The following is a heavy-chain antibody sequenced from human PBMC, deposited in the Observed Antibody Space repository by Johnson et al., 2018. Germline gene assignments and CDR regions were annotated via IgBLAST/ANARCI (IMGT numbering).Heavy chain of an antibody. D-gene: IGHD3-9*01. V-gene: IGHV3-30*18. J-gene: IGHJ1*01. CDR1: GFTFSSYG. Sequence: QVQLVQSGGGVVQPGRSLRLSCAASGFTFSSYGMHWVRQAPGKGLEWVAVISYDGSNKYYADSVKGRFTISRDNSKNTLYLQMNSLRAEDTAVYYCAKDGRLLRYLAWAFIFQHWGQGTLVTVSS. CDR2: ISYDGSNK. CDR3: AKDGRLLRYLAWAFIFQH.